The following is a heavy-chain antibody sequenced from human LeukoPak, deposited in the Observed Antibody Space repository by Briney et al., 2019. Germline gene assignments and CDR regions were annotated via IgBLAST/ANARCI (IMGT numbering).Heavy chain of an antibody. CDR3: ASGAPSDSSGYRDPSFDY. J-gene: IGHJ4*02. V-gene: IGHV4-59*01. CDR2: IYYSGSA. Sequence: SETLSLTCTVSGGXISTYYCTWIRQPPGKGLEWIGDIYYSGSANYNPSLQSRVTISVDMSKNQFSLKLTSVTAADTAVYYCASGAPSDSSGYRDPSFDYRGQGTLVTVSS. D-gene: IGHD3-22*01. CDR1: GGXISTYY.